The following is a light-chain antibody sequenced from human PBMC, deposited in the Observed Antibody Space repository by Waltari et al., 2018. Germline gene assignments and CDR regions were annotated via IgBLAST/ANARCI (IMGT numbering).Light chain of an antibody. CDR3: QQYSSFST. V-gene: IGKV1-5*03. J-gene: IGKJ2*01. CDR2: MAS. CDR1: QNVGTW. Sequence: DIQMTQSPSTRSASVGDRVTISCRASQNVGTWLAWYQQKPGKAPKLLIYMASSLESGVPSRFSGSGSGTEFTLTISSLQPDDFATYSCQQYSSFSTFGQGTKV.